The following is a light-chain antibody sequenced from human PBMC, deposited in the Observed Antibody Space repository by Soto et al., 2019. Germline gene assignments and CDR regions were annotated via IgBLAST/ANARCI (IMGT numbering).Light chain of an antibody. V-gene: IGKV3-15*01. CDR2: GAS. J-gene: IGKJ1*01. CDR1: QSVSSN. Sequence: EIVMTQSPATLSVSPGERATLSCRASQSVSSNLAWYQQKPGQAPRLLIYGASTRATGIPARFSGSGSGTEFTLTISSRQSEYFAVYYCQQYNNWPRTFGQGTKVEI. CDR3: QQYNNWPRT.